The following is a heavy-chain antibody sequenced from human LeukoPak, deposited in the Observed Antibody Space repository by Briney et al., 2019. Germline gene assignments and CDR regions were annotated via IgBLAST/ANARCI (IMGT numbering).Heavy chain of an antibody. V-gene: IGHV3-21*01. Sequence: GGSLRLSCAASGFTFSSYNMNWVRQAPGKGLEWVSSISSSSSHKYYVDSVKGRFTISRDDAKNLLYLQMNSLRAEDTAVYYCARDGIYDSPVGGQGTLVTVSS. CDR1: GFTFSSYN. J-gene: IGHJ4*02. CDR3: ARDGIYDSPV. D-gene: IGHD3-22*01. CDR2: ISSSSSHK.